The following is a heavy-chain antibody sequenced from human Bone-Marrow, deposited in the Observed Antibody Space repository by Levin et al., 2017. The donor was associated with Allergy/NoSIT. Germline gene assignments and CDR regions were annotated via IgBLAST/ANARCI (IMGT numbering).Heavy chain of an antibody. J-gene: IGHJ3*02. Sequence: SQTLSLTCTVSGGSISTNVYFWVWIRQPPGKGLEWIGGMYSSGSTYYNLSLQSRLTISVDTSKKHFSLNLSSVTAADTAVYYGAGWRTSGTAGGGAFDIWGQGTTVIVSS. CDR3: AGWRTSGTAGGGAFDI. CDR2: MYSSGST. D-gene: IGHD1-1*01. V-gene: IGHV4-39*02. CDR1: GGSISTNVYF.